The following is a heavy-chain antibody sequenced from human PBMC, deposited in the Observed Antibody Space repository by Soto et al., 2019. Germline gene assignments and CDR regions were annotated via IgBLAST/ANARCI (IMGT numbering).Heavy chain of an antibody. CDR1: GYTFTGYG. CDR3: ARDMRGWTGTGWFDP. CDR2: ISGAGHTI. Sequence: EVQLVESGGGLVQPGGSLRLSCAASGYTFTGYGMNWVRQAPGKGLEWISYISGAGHTIYYADSVKGRFTVSRDSATNSVYIQVSSLRDDDTAIYYCARDMRGWTGTGWFDPWGQGTLVTVTS. V-gene: IGHV3-48*02. J-gene: IGHJ5*02. D-gene: IGHD1-1*01.